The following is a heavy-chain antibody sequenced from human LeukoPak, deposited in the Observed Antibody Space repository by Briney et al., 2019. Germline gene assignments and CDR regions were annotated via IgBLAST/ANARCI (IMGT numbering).Heavy chain of an antibody. CDR3: AKDYYYDSSGYYAYTYYFDY. D-gene: IGHD3-22*01. J-gene: IGHJ4*02. CDR2: ISGSGGTT. CDR1: GFTFSDYY. Sequence: PGGSLRLSCAASGFTFSDYYMSWIRQAPGKGLEWVSAISGSGGTTYYSDSVKGRFTISRDNSKNTLFLQMNSLRAEDTAVYYCAKDYYYDSSGYYAYTYYFDYWGQGTLVTVSS. V-gene: IGHV3-23*01.